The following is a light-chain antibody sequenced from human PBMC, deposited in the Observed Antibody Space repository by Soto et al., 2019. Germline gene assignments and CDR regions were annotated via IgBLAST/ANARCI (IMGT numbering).Light chain of an antibody. CDR2: EGS. Sequence: QSALTQPASVSGSPGQSITISCTGTSSDVGSYNIVSWYQQHPGKAPKLMIYEGSKRPSGVSNRFSGSKSGNTASLTISGLQAEDGADYYCCSYAGSSTFVVFGGGTKVTVL. J-gene: IGLJ2*01. CDR3: CSYAGSSTFVV. V-gene: IGLV2-23*03. CDR1: SSDVGSYNI.